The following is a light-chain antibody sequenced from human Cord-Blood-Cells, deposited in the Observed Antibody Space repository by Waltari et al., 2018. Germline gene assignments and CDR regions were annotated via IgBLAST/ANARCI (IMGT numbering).Light chain of an antibody. CDR3: CSYAGSITYV. CDR1: SSAVGSYNL. Sequence: QSALTHPASVSGSPGLSITISCTGTSSAVGSYNLVSWYQQHPVKAPKLMIYEVSKRASGVSNRFSGSKSGNTASLTISGLQAEDEADYYCCSYAGSITYVFGTGTKVTVL. CDR2: EVS. V-gene: IGLV2-23*02. J-gene: IGLJ1*01.